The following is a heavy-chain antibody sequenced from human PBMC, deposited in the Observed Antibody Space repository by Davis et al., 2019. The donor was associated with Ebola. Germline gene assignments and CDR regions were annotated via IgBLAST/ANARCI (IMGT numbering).Heavy chain of an antibody. Sequence: GESLKISCKGSGYSFTSYWIGWVRQMPGKGLEWMGIIYPGDSDTRYSPSFQGQVTISADKSISTAYLQWSSLKASDTAMYYCARGPITMVRAHYYYYGMDVWGQGTTVTVSS. CDR3: ARGPITMVRAHYYYYGMDV. V-gene: IGHV5-51*01. D-gene: IGHD3-10*01. CDR2: IYPGDSDT. J-gene: IGHJ6*02. CDR1: GYSFTSYW.